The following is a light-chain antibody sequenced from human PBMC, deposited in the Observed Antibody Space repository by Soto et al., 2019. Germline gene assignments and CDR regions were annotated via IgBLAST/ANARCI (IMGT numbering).Light chain of an antibody. Sequence: DIVMTQSPLSVSVTPGDPASISCMPSQSLLHSNGYNYLDWYVQKPGQSPQLLINLASNRASGVPDNFSGSGTGTDFTLNIRRVEAEDVGIYYCMQALQTPWTFGQGTKVDIK. CDR1: QSLLHSNGYNY. V-gene: IGKV2-28*01. CDR3: MQALQTPWT. J-gene: IGKJ1*01. CDR2: LAS.